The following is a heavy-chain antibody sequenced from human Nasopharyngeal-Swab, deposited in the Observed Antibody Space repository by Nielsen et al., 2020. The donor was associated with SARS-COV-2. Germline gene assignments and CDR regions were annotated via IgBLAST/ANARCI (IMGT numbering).Heavy chain of an antibody. J-gene: IGHJ3*02. CDR3: ARGDRYGGNALDAFDI. V-gene: IGHV3-74*01. CDR2: INSDGSST. D-gene: IGHD4-23*01. CDR1: GFTFSSYW. Sequence: GESLKISCAASGFTFSSYWMHWVRQAPGKGLVWVSRINSDGSSTSYADSVKGRFTISRDNSKNTLYLQMNSLRAEDTAVYYCARGDRYGGNALDAFDIWGQGTTVTVSS.